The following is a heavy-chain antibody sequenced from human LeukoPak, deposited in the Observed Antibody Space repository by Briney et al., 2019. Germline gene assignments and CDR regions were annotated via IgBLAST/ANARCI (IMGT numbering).Heavy chain of an antibody. CDR1: GGSFSGYY. D-gene: IGHD2-2*01. CDR3: ARGREHCSSTSCYATAFDI. V-gene: IGHV4-34*01. Sequence: SETLSLTCAVYGGSFSGYYWSWIRQPPGEGLEWIGEINHSGSTNYNPSLKSRVTISVDTSKNQFSLKLSSVTAADTAVYYCARGREHCSSTSCYATAFDIWGQGTMVTVSS. J-gene: IGHJ3*02. CDR2: INHSGST.